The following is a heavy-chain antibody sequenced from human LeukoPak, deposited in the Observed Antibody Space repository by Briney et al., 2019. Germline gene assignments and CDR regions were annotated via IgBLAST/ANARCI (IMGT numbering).Heavy chain of an antibody. CDR3: ARDHNYDSSGYYHPNWFDP. V-gene: IGHV4-34*01. CDR1: GGSFSGYY. Sequence: SETLSLTCAVYGGSFSGYYWNWIRQPPGKGLEWIGEINHSGNTNYNPSLKSRVTMSVDTSKNQFSLRLSSVTAADTAVYYCARDHNYDSSGYYHPNWFDPWGQGTLVTVSS. CDR2: INHSGNT. J-gene: IGHJ5*02. D-gene: IGHD3-22*01.